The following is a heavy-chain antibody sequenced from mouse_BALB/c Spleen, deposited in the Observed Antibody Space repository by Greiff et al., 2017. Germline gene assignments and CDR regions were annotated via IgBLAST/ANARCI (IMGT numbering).Heavy chain of an antibody. CDR1: GFTFNTYA. CDR2: IRSKSNNYAT. V-gene: IGHV10-1*02. D-gene: IGHD3-1*01. Sequence: EVKLMESGGGLVQPKGSLKLSCAASGFTFNTYAMNWVRQAPGKGLEWVARIRSKSNNYATYYADSVKDRFTISRDDSQSMLYLQMNNLKTEDTAMYYCVWAWFAYWGQGTLVTVSA. CDR3: VWAWFAY. J-gene: IGHJ3*01.